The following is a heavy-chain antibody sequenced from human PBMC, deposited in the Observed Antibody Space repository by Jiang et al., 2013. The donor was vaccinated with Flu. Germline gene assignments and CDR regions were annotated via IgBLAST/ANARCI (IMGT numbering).Heavy chain of an antibody. CDR2: INAGNGNT. Sequence: GAEVKKPGASVKVSCKASGYTFTSYAMHWVRQAPGQRLEWMGWINAGNGNTKYSQKFQGRVTITRDTSASTAYMELSSLRSEDTAVYYCARCLVGRQLVPSDYGMDVWGQGTTVTVSS. CDR3: ARCLVGRQLVPSDYGMDV. V-gene: IGHV1-3*01. D-gene: IGHD6-13*01. J-gene: IGHJ6*02. CDR1: GYTFTSYA.